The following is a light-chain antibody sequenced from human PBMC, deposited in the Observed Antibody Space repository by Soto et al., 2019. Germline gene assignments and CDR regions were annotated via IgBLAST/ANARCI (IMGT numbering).Light chain of an antibody. CDR1: QSVTNY. V-gene: IGKV3-11*01. J-gene: IGKJ2*03. CDR3: QQRRNWPPGFS. CDR2: ETS. Sequence: EIVLTQSPATLSLSPGDTATLSCRASQSVTNYLAWFQQKPGQAPRRLIYETSNRAAGVPARFSGSGPGTDSTLTISSRGPEDVAVYYCQQRRNWPPGFSFGLGTKLEIK.